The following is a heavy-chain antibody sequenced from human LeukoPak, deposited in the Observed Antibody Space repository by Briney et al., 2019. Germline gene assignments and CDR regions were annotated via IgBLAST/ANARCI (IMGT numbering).Heavy chain of an antibody. D-gene: IGHD1-14*01. J-gene: IGHJ4*02. CDR3: ARGVEPLAANTLAY. Sequence: PGGSLRLSCAASGFTVITNDMTWVRQAPGKGLEWVSVLYSDGNTKYADSVQGRFTISRDNSKSTLYLEMNSLGPDDTAVYYCARGVEPLAANTLAYWGQGTLVTVSS. CDR2: LYSDGNT. CDR1: GFTVITND. V-gene: IGHV3-53*01.